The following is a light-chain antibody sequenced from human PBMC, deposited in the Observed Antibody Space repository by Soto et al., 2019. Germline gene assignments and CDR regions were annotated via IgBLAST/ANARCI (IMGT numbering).Light chain of an antibody. CDR3: TSYTTSGTYV. CDR2: DVS. V-gene: IGLV2-14*03. CDR1: SSDIGAYIH. Sequence: QSALTQPASVSGSPGQSIAVSCSGTSSDIGAYIHVSWYQQHPGKDPKLMIYDVSNRPSGVSDRFSGSKSGNTASLTISGLQAEDEADYYCTSYTTSGTYVFGAGTKLTVL. J-gene: IGLJ1*01.